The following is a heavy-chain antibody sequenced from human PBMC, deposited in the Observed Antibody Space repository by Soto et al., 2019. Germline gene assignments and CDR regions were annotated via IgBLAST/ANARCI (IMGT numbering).Heavy chain of an antibody. V-gene: IGHV5-51*01. CDR2: IYPGDSDT. CDR1: GYSFTSYW. J-gene: IGHJ4*02. D-gene: IGHD6-13*01. CDR3: ARHGYSSSWTTLNYFDY. Sequence: PGESLKISCKGSGYSFTSYWIGWVRQMPGKGLEWMGIIYPGDSDTRYSPSFQGQVTISADKSISTAYLQWSSLKASDTAMYYWARHGYSSSWTTLNYFDYWGQGTLVTVSS.